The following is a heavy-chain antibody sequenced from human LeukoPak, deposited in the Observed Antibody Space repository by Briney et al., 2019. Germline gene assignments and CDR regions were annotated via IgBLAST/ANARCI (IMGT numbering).Heavy chain of an antibody. CDR1: GSSFRDYE. J-gene: IGHJ5*01. Sequence: GGSLRLSCAASGSSFRDYEMNWVRQAPGKGLEWVSYISITSNTIHYADSVKGRFTISRDNTKNSLHLQMTRLRVDDTAVYYCARGGLDAYDSWGQGALVTVSS. CDR2: ISITSNTI. CDR3: ARGGLDAYDS. V-gene: IGHV3-48*03. D-gene: IGHD5-24*01.